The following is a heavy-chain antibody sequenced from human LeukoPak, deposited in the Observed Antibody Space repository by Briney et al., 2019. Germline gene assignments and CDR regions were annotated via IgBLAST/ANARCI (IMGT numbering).Heavy chain of an antibody. CDR3: AKAGAVVVVAAKFFDY. V-gene: IGHV3-23*01. D-gene: IGHD2-15*01. CDR2: ISGSGGST. Sequence: GGTLRLSCAASGFTFSSYAMSWVRQAPGKGLEWVSAISGSGGSTYYADSVKGRFTISRDNSKNTLYLQMNSLRAEDTAVYYCAKAGAVVVVAAKFFDYWGQGTLVTVSS. J-gene: IGHJ4*02. CDR1: GFTFSSYA.